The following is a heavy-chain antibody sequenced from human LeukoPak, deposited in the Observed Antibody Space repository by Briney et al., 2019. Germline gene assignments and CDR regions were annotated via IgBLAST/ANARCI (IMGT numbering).Heavy chain of an antibody. CDR1: GDSISSSSYY. V-gene: IGHV4-39*01. Sequence: SETLSLTCTVSGDSISSSSYYWGWIRQPPGKGLEWIGSIYYSGSTYYNPSLKSRVTISVDTSKNQFSLKLSSVTAADTAVYYCAMSSGPFDYWGQGTLVTVSS. CDR3: AMSSGPFDY. J-gene: IGHJ4*02. D-gene: IGHD3-22*01. CDR2: IYYSGST.